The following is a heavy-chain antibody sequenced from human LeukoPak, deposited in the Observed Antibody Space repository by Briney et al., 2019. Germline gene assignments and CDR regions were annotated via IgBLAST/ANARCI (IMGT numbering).Heavy chain of an antibody. D-gene: IGHD4-23*01. CDR1: GGSVSSYY. V-gene: IGHV3-48*02. CDR3: ARNGTSVVTVDAFDI. CDR2: ISSSSSTI. J-gene: IGHJ3*02. Sequence: PSETLSLTCSVSGGSVSSYYWSWIRQSPGKGLEWVSFISSSSSTIFYADSVKGRFTISRDNAKNSLYLQMNSLRDEDTAVYYCARNGTSVVTVDAFDIWGQGTMVTVSS.